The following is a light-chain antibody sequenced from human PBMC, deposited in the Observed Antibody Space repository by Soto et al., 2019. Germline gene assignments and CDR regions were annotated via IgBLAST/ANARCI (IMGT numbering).Light chain of an antibody. Sequence: IQITQSPSSMSASLGYRVTITCRASQTISSWLAWYQQKPGKAPKLLIYKASTLKSGVPSRFSGSGSGTEFTLTISSLQPDDFATYYCQHYNSYSEAFGQGTKVDIK. J-gene: IGKJ1*01. CDR2: KAS. V-gene: IGKV1-5*03. CDR1: QTISSW. CDR3: QHYNSYSEA.